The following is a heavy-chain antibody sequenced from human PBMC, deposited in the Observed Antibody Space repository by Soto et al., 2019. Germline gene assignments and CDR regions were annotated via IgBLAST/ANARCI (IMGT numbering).Heavy chain of an antibody. D-gene: IGHD1-1*01. J-gene: IGHJ4*02. CDR3: AKQESYWNDHFDY. V-gene: IGHV3-30*18. CDR1: GFSFSSYG. CDR2: ISYDGTDE. Sequence: QVQLVESGGGVVQPGRSLRLSCAASGFSFSSYGMHWVRQAPGKGLEWVAMISYDGTDEYYADSVKGRFTISRDNSKNGVYLQMNSLRVEDRAVFYCAKQESYWNDHFDYWGQGTLVTVSS.